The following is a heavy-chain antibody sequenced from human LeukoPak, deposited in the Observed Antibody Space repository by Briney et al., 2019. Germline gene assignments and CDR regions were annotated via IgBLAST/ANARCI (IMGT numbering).Heavy chain of an antibody. D-gene: IGHD2-15*01. V-gene: IGHV3-7*03. Sequence: GGSLRLSCAASGFTFSNYWMTWVRRAPGKGLEWVANIRRDGSETHYVDSVMGRFTISRDNAKNSLYLQTNSLRAEDTAVYYCANIEHYPDYWGQGTLVTVSS. CDR3: ANIEHYPDY. CDR1: GFTFSNYW. CDR2: IRRDGSET. J-gene: IGHJ4*02.